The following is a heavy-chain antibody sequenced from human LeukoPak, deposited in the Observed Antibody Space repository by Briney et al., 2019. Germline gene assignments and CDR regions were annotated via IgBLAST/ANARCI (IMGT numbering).Heavy chain of an antibody. V-gene: IGHV3-23*01. CDR2: ISGSGGST. CDR3: TKGTIWLPFDY. D-gene: IGHD5-18*01. CDR1: GFTFSGYW. Sequence: GGSLRLSCAASGFTFSGYWMSWVRQAPGKGLEWVSAISGSGGSTYYADSVKGRFTISRDNSKNTLYLQMNSLRAEDTAVYYCTKGTIWLPFDYWGQGTLVTVSS. J-gene: IGHJ4*02.